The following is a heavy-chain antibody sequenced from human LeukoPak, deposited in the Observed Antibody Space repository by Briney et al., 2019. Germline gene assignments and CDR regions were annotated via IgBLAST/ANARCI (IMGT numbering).Heavy chain of an antibody. J-gene: IGHJ4*02. CDR3: ATGRLFGGSFLFDY. CDR1: GYTLTELS. CDR2: FDPEDGET. V-gene: IGHV1-24*01. D-gene: IGHD1-26*01. Sequence: GASVKVSCKVSGYTLTELSMHWVRQAPGKGLEWMGGFDPEDGETIYAQKFQGRVTMTEDTSTDTAYMELSSLRSEDTAVYYCATGRLFGGSFLFDYWGQGTLVTVSS.